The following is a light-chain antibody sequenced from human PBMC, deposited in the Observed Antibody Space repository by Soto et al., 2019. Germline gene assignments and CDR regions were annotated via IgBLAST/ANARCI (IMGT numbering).Light chain of an antibody. J-gene: IGLJ3*02. CDR2: SNN. Sequence: QSVLTQPPSASGTPGQRVTISCSGSSSNIGGNTVNWYQQLPGTAPKLLIHSNNQRPSGVPDRFSGSKSGTSASLAISGLQSEDEADYYCATWDDSLSGGVFGGGTKVTVL. CDR3: ATWDDSLSGGV. CDR1: SSNIGGNT. V-gene: IGLV1-44*01.